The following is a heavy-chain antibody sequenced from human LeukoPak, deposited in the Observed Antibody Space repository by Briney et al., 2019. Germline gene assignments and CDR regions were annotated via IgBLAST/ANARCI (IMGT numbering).Heavy chain of an antibody. J-gene: IGHJ5*02. CDR3: ARDLPLRSVWFDP. V-gene: IGHV1-2*02. CDR1: GYTFTGYY. CDR2: INPNSGGT. Sequence: ASVKVSCKASGYTFTGYYMHWVRQAPGQGLEWMGWINPNSGGTNYAQKFQGRVTMTRDTSISTAYMELRSLRSDATAVYYCARDLPLRSVWFDPWGQGTLVTVSS.